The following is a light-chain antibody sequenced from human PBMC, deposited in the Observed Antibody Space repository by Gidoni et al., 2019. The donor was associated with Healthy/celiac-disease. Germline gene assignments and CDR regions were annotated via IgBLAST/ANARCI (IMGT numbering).Light chain of an antibody. CDR3: QSYDSSLSGYV. CDR1: SSTSGAGYD. J-gene: IGLJ1*01. CDR2: GNS. V-gene: IGLV1-40*01. Sequence: VLTQTPSGYGAPGQSVTISCTGSSSTSGAGYDVHWYQQLPGTAPKLLIYGNSNRPSGVPDRFSGSKSGTSASLAITGLQAEDEADYYCQSYDSSLSGYVCGTGTKFTVL.